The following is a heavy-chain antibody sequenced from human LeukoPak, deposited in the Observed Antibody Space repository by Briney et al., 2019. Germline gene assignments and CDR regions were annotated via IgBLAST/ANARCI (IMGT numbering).Heavy chain of an antibody. CDR1: GGSFSGYY. CDR3: ARGPKSRVGYCSSTSCPALFDY. J-gene: IGHJ4*02. V-gene: IGHV4-34*01. CDR2: INHSEST. Sequence: PSETLSLTCAVYGGSFSGYYWSWIRQPPGKGLEWIGEINHSESTNYNPSLKSRVTISVDTSKNQFSLKLSSVTAADTAVYYCARGPKSRVGYCSSTSCPALFDYWGQGTLVTVSS. D-gene: IGHD2-2*01.